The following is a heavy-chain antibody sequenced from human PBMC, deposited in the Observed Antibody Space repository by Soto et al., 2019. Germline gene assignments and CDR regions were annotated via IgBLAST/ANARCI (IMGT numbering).Heavy chain of an antibody. Sequence: PSETLSLTCTVSGGSISTDWWSWVRQPPGKGLEWIGYFYNSGGTKYNPSLKGRVTISADTSKNQFSLELTSVTAADTAVYYCARQQAGTGVDYWGQGTLVTVSS. J-gene: IGHJ4*02. V-gene: IGHV4-59*01. D-gene: IGHD6-13*01. CDR3: ARQQAGTGVDY. CDR1: GGSISTDW. CDR2: FYNSGGT.